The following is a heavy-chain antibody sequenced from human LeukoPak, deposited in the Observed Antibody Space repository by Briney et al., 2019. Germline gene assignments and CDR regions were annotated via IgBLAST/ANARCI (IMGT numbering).Heavy chain of an antibody. V-gene: IGHV4-59*08. Sequence: SETLSLTCTVSGGSISSYYWSWIRQPPGKGLEWIGYTYYSGSTNYNPSLKSRVTISVDTSKNQFSLKLSSVTAADTAVYYCARQEMATAYFDYWGQGTLVTVSS. J-gene: IGHJ4*02. D-gene: IGHD5-24*01. CDR1: GGSISSYY. CDR2: TYYSGST. CDR3: ARQEMATAYFDY.